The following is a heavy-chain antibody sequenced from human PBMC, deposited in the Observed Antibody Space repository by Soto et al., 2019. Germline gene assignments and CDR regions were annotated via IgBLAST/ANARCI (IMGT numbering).Heavy chain of an antibody. V-gene: IGHV3-30*18. CDR1: GFTFSSYG. CDR2: ISYDGSNK. D-gene: IGHD2-2*01. J-gene: IGHJ4*02. Sequence: PGGSLRLSCAASGFTFSSYGMHWVRQAPGKGLEWVAVISYDGSNKYYADSVKGRFTISRDNSKNTLYLQMNSLRAEDTAVYYCAKLLGYCSSTSCLFDYWGQGTLVTVSS. CDR3: AKLLGYCSSTSCLFDY.